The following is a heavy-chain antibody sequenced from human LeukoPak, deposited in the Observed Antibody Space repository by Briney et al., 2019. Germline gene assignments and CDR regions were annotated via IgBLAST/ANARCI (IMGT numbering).Heavy chain of an antibody. CDR1: GYTFTGYY. CDR3: ARAREGYYYDSSGYYDY. D-gene: IGHD3-22*01. Sequence: GASVKVSCKASGYTFTGYYMHWVRQAPGQGLEWMGWINPNSGGTNYAQKFQGRVTMTRDTSISTAYMELSRLRSDDTAVYYCARAREGYYYDSSGYYDYWGQGTLVTVSS. CDR2: INPNSGGT. J-gene: IGHJ4*02. V-gene: IGHV1-2*02.